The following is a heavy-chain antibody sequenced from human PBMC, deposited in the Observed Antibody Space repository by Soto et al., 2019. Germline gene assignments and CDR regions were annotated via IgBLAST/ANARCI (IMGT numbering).Heavy chain of an antibody. CDR1: GYSFTSYW. CDR2: IYPGDSDT. D-gene: IGHD5-12*01. Sequence: PGESLKISCKGSGYSFTSYWIGWVRQMPGKGLEWMGVIYPGDSDTRYSPSFQGQVTISADKSISTAYLQWSSLKASDTAMYYCATGRWLRIDYYGMDVWGQGTMVTVSS. J-gene: IGHJ6*02. CDR3: ATGRWLRIDYYGMDV. V-gene: IGHV5-51*01.